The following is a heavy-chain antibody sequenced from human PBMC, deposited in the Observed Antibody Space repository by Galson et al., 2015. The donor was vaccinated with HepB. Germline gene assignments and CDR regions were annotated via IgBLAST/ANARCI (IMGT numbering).Heavy chain of an antibody. CDR2: ISSSSSTI. J-gene: IGHJ4*02. CDR1: GFTFSSYS. Sequence: SLRLSCAASGFTFSSYSMNWVRQAPGKGLEWVSYISSSSSTIYYADSVKGRFTISRDNAKNSLYLQMNCLRAEDTAVYYCARGARGYYDSSGYYGDYWGQGTLVTVSS. V-gene: IGHV3-48*04. D-gene: IGHD3-22*01. CDR3: ARGARGYYDSSGYYGDY.